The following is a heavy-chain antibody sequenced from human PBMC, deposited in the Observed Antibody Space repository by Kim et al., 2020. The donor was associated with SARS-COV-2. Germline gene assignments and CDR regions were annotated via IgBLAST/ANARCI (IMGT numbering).Heavy chain of an antibody. CDR3: ARDEMATWDYYGWGSY. Sequence: SETLSLTCSIAGGSLRSYYWSWIRQFPGKGLEWIGYVDYSGRTNYNPSLKSRVNISVDTSTNQFSLKLFSVTATDTAIYYCARDEMATWDYYGWGSYWG. CDR2: VDYSGRT. D-gene: IGHD3-10*01. J-gene: IGHJ6*03. CDR1: GGSLRSYY. V-gene: IGHV4-59*01.